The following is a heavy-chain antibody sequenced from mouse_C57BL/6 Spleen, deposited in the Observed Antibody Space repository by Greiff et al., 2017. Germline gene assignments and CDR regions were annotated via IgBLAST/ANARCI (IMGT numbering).Heavy chain of an antibody. Sequence: VQLQQSGAELVRPGASVKLSCTASGFNIKDYYMHWVKQRPEQGLEWIGRIDPEDGDTEYAPKFQGKATMSADTSSNTAYLQLSSLTSEDTAVYYCTNNDAWSLAYWGQGTLVTVSA. V-gene: IGHV14-1*01. D-gene: IGHD2-3*01. CDR2: IDPEDGDT. CDR1: GFNIKDYY. CDR3: TNNDAWSLAY. J-gene: IGHJ3*01.